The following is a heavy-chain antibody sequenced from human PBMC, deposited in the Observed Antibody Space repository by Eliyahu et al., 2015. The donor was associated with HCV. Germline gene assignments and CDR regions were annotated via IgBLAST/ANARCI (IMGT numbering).Heavy chain of an antibody. D-gene: IGHD5-12*01. CDR1: GFTXSSXS. J-gene: IGHJ6*02. V-gene: IGHV3-21*01. CDR2: ISSSSSYI. CDR3: ARVDFGGYDFYESGYYYYGMDV. Sequence: EVQLVESGGGLVXPGGSLRLSCAASGFTXSSXSMNWXRQAPGKGXEXVSCISSSSSYIYYADSVKGRFTISRDNAKNSLYLQMNSLRAEDTAVYYCARVDFGGYDFYESGYYYYGMDVWGQGTTVTVSS.